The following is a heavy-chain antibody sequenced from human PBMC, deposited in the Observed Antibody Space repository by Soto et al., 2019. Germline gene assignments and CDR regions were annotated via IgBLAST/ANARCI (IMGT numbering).Heavy chain of an antibody. CDR2: ITNSGNT. J-gene: IGHJ4*02. CDR1: GVSMGGVISS. V-gene: IGHV4-30-4*01. Sequence: SETLSLTCIVSGVSMGGVISSWGWFRQPPEKGLELVGYITNSGNTYVTPSLESRVTMSVDPSKNQFSLKLTSVTAADTAMYHCATYDASGHKFWGPGTQVTVSS. CDR3: ATYDASGHKF. D-gene: IGHD3-16*01.